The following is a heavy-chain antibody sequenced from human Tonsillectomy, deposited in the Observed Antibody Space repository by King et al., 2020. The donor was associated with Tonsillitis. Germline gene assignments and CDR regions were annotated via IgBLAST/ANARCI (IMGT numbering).Heavy chain of an antibody. CDR2: IGHDGKNK. J-gene: IGHJ4*02. D-gene: IGHD1-1*01. CDR3: ARDKGADDPIDY. CDR1: GFSFSSYG. Sequence: VQLVESGGGVVQPGESLRLSFAASGFSFSSYGMHWVRQAPGKGLEWVAVIGHDGKNKYYVDSVKGRFTISRDNSKNTLYLQMNSLSAEDTAMYYCARDKGADDPIDYWGQGTLVTVSS. V-gene: IGHV3-33*01.